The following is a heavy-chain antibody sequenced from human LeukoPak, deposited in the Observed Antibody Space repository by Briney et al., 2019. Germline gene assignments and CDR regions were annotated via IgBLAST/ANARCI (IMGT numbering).Heavy chain of an antibody. CDR1: GGSFSGYY. J-gene: IGHJ5*02. V-gene: IGHV4-34*01. Sequence: SETLSLTCAVYGGSFSGYYWNWIRQPPLKGLEWIGEINHSGNTNYNPSLKSRVTISVDTPKNQFSLKLSSVTAADTAVYYCVRRRRILPFDPWGQGTLVTVSS. CDR3: VRRRRILPFDP. CDR2: INHSGNT. D-gene: IGHD2-15*01.